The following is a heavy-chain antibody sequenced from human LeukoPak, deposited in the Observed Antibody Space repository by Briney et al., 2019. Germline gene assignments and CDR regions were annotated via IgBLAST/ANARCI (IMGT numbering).Heavy chain of an antibody. D-gene: IGHD6-13*01. CDR1: GGSFSGYY. V-gene: IGHV3-23*01. Sequence: ETLSLTCAVYGGSFSGYYWSWIRQPPGKGLEWVSAISGSGGSTYYADSVKGRFTISRDNSKNTLYLQMNSLRAEDTAVYYCARGAAAGPPPLWGQGTMVTVSS. CDR2: ISGSGGST. CDR3: ARGAAAGPPPL. J-gene: IGHJ3*01.